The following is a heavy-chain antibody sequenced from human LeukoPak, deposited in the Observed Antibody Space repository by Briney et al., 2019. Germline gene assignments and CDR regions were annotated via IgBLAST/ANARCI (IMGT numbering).Heavy chain of an antibody. CDR1: GFTLSDYA. CDR2: IEASGGAT. CDR3: TRAVEMATNFFDY. J-gene: IGHJ4*02. D-gene: IGHD5-24*01. Sequence: GGSLRLSCAASGFTLSDYAMYWVRQAPGKGLEWVSSIEASGGATYYADSVKGRFTISRDNSKNTFYLQMNSLRSEDTAVYYCTRAVEMATNFFDYWGQGTLVTVSS. V-gene: IGHV3-23*01.